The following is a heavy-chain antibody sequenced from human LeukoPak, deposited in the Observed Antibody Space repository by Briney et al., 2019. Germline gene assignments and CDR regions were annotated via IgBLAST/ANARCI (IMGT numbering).Heavy chain of an antibody. D-gene: IGHD5-12*01. Sequence: GGSLTLACAASGFTFSSNAIRWARQDPGKGRDWGSAIRGGAGNTYYADSVKGRFPISRENSNYPLYLQMQSLRAGASADYYCAKESGGYDSNWFDPGSEGTLVTVPS. CDR1: GFTFSSNA. CDR3: AKESGGYDSNWFDP. J-gene: IGHJ5*02. V-gene: IGHV3-23*01. CDR2: IRGGAGNT.